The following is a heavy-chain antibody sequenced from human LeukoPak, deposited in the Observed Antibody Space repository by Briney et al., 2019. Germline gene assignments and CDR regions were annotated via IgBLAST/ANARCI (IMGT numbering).Heavy chain of an antibody. J-gene: IGHJ3*02. CDR3: ARHDYGDYGTFDI. CDR1: GGSISSSSYY. Sequence: SETLSLTCTVSGGSISSSSYYWGWIRQPPGKGLEWIGSIYYGGSTYYNPSLNSRVTISVNTSKNQFSLKLSSVTAADTAVYYCARHDYGDYGTFDIWGQGTMVTVSS. D-gene: IGHD4-17*01. V-gene: IGHV4-39*01. CDR2: IYYGGST.